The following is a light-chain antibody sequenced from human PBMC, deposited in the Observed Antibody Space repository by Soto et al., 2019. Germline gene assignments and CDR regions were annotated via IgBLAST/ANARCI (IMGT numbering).Light chain of an antibody. CDR2: ATS. V-gene: IGKV1-39*01. J-gene: IGKJ4*01. Sequence: DIQMTQSPSSLSASVGDRVTITCRASQSITIYLNWYQQKPGKAPKLLIFATSSLQSGVPSRFSSSGSGTDFTLTISRLQPEDLATYYCQQSLTTPLTFGGGTKVEIK. CDR1: QSITIY. CDR3: QQSLTTPLT.